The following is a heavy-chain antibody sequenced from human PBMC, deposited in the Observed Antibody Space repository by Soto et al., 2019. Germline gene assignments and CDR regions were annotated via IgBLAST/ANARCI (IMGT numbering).Heavy chain of an antibody. CDR3: ATTDITIFGVVIKPHYYYYYGMDV. J-gene: IGHJ6*02. CDR1: GYTLTELS. D-gene: IGHD3-3*01. Sequence: ASVKVSCKVSGYTLTELSMHWVRQAPGKGLEWMGGFDPEDGETIYAQKFQGRVTMTEDTSTDTAYMELSSLRSKDTAVYYCATTDITIFGVVIKPHYYYYYGMDVWGQGTTVTVAS. CDR2: FDPEDGET. V-gene: IGHV1-24*01.